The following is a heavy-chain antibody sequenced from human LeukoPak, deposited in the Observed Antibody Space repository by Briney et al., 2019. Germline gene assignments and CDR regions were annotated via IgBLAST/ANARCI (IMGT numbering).Heavy chain of an antibody. J-gene: IGHJ4*02. Sequence: SQTLSLTCAISGDSVSSNSAAWNWIRQSPSRGLEWLGRTYYRSKWYNDYAVSVKSRITINPDTSKNQFSLQLNSVTPGDTAVYYCAREIVAGVPVEEYYFDYWGQGTLVTVSP. D-gene: IGHD5-12*01. CDR2: TYYRSKWYN. CDR1: GDSVSSNSAA. CDR3: AREIVAGVPVEEYYFDY. V-gene: IGHV6-1*01.